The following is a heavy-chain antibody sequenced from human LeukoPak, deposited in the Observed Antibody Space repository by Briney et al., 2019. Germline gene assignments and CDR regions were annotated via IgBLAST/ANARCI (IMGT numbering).Heavy chain of an antibody. D-gene: IGHD3-16*01. CDR3: ARRRSHYYYMDV. CDR2: INPNSGGT. Sequence: ASVMVSCKASGYDFSRYDINWVRQAPGQGLEWMGWINPNSGGTNYAQKFQGRVTMTRDTSISTAYMELSRPRSDDTAVYYCARRRSHYYYMDVWGKGTTVTVSS. V-gene: IGHV1-2*02. CDR1: GYDFSRYD. J-gene: IGHJ6*03.